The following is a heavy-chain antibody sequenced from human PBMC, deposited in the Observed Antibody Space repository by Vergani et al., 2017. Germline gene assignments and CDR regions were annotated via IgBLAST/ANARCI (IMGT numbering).Heavy chain of an antibody. D-gene: IGHD3-22*01. CDR1: GFTFSSYS. Sequence: EVQLVESGGGLVKPGGSLRLPCAASGFTFSSYSMNWVRQAPGKGLEWVSSISSSSSYIYYADSVKGRFTISRDNAKNSLYLQMNSLRAAYTVVYYCASDLFYYDSSVYYSGFFDYWGQGTLVTVSS. CDR2: ISSSSSYI. J-gene: IGHJ4*02. CDR3: ASDLFYYDSSVYYSGFFDY. V-gene: IGHV3-21*01.